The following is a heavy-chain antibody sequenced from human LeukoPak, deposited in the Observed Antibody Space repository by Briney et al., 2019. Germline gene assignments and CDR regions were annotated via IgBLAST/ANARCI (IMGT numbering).Heavy chain of an antibody. CDR3: ARESGIAAAGYYYYYYMDV. CDR2: IHYTGST. J-gene: IGHJ6*03. Sequence: PSETLSLTCTVSDDSITIYYWSWIRQPPGKGLECIGYIHYTGSTNYNPSLKSRVTISVDTSKSQFSLKLSSVTAADTAVYYCARESGIAAAGYYYYYYMDVWGKGTTVTVSS. V-gene: IGHV4-59*12. D-gene: IGHD6-13*01. CDR1: DDSITIYY.